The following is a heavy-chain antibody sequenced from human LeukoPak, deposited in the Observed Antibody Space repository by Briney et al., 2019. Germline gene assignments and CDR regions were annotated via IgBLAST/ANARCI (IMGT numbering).Heavy chain of an antibody. J-gene: IGHJ4*02. D-gene: IGHD6-13*01. CDR2: INHSGST. CDR3: ARVGSWYRYYFDY. Sequence: SETLSLTCAVYGGSFSGYYWSWIRQPPGKGLEWIGEINHSGSTNYNPSLKSRVTISVDTSKNQFSLKLSSVTAADTAVYYCARVGSWYRYYFDYWGQGTLVTVSS. V-gene: IGHV4-34*01. CDR1: GGSFSGYY.